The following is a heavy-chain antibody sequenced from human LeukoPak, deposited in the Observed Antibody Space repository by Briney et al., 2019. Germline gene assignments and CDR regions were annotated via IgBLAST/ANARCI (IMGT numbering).Heavy chain of an antibody. CDR1: GFTFSSYA. V-gene: IGHV3-23*01. CDR3: AKDTFRTGTIGDFDY. Sequence: GGSLRLSCAASGFTFSSYAMSWVRQAPGKGLEWVSAISGSGGSTYYADSVKGRFTISRDNSKNTLYLQMNSLRAVDTAVYYCAKDTFRTGTIGDFDYWGQGTLVTVSS. J-gene: IGHJ4*02. CDR2: ISGSGGST. D-gene: IGHD1-7*01.